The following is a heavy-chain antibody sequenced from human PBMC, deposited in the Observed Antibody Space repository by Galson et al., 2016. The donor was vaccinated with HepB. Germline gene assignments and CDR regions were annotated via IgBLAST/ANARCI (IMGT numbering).Heavy chain of an antibody. D-gene: IGHD3-3*01. V-gene: IGHV3-30*18. Sequence: SLRLSCAAYGFGFSTYVMYWVRQAPGKGLEWVAVISNDGIYRYYSDSARGRFTISRDNSQDTLFLQMDSLRVEDTAMYYCAKWGGSSITIFGVNYFDFWGQGTQVTVSS. CDR3: AKWGGSSITIFGVNYFDF. J-gene: IGHJ4*02. CDR2: ISNDGIYR. CDR1: GFGFSTYV.